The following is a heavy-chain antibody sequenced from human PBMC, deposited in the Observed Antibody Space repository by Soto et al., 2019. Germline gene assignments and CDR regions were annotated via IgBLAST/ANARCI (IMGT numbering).Heavy chain of an antibody. J-gene: IGHJ3*02. D-gene: IGHD4-17*01. Sequence: PGGSLRLSCAVSGFICSSYDMSWVRQAPGKGLEWVSTILVGGSTHYEDAVKGRFTISRDTSKNTVYLQMNSLTAGDTAVYYCAKATVTSGGAFEIYGQGTMVTVSS. CDR2: ILVGGST. CDR3: AKATVTSGGAFEI. CDR1: GFICSSYD. V-gene: IGHV3-23*01.